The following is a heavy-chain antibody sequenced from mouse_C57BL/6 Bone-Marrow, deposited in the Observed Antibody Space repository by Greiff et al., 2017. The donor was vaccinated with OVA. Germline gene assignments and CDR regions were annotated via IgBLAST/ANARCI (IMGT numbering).Heavy chain of an antibody. CDR1: GYSFTGYY. D-gene: IGHD2-3*01. Sequence: EVQLQQSGPELVKPGASVKISCKASGYSFTGYYMNWVKQSPEKSLEWIGEINPSTGGTTYNQKFKAKATLTVDKSSSTAYMQLKSLTSEDSAVYYCAREIQGYYVLDYWGQGTTLTVSS. CDR3: AREIQGYYVLDY. J-gene: IGHJ2*01. CDR2: INPSTGGT. V-gene: IGHV1-42*01.